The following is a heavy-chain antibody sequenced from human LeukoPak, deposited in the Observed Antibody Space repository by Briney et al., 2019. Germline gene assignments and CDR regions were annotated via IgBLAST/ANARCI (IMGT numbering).Heavy chain of an antibody. J-gene: IGHJ4*02. V-gene: IGHV3-66*01. CDR2: IYSGGST. CDR1: GFTVSSNY. Sequence: PGGSLRLSRAASGFTVSSNYMSWVRQAPGKGLEWVSVIYSGGSTYYADSVKGRFTISRDNSKNTLYLQMNSLRAEDTAVYYCAREGFDILTGYAQPYFDYWGQGTLVTVSS. D-gene: IGHD3-9*01. CDR3: AREGFDILTGYAQPYFDY.